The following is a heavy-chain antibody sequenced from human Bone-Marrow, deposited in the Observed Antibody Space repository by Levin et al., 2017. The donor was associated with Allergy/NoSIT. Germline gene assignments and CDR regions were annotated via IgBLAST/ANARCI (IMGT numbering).Heavy chain of an antibody. V-gene: IGHV4-39*01. D-gene: IGHD6-19*01. J-gene: IGHJ4*02. Sequence: SQTLSLTCTVSGGSISSSSYYWGWIRQPPGKGLEWIGSIYYSGSTYYNPSLKSRVTISVDTSKNQFSLKLSSVTAADTAVYYCARGPSIAVAGWVLDYWGQGTLVTVSS. CDR1: GGSISSSSYY. CDR2: IYYSGST. CDR3: ARGPSIAVAGWVLDY.